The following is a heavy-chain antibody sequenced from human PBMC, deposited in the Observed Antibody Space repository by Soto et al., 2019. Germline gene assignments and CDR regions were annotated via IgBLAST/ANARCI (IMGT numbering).Heavy chain of an antibody. CDR2: ISYDGSNK. Sequence: GSLRLSCAASGFTFSSYAMHWVRQAPGKGLEWVAVISYDGSNKYYADSVKGRFTISRDNSKNTLYLQMNSLRAEDTAVYYCAREAVLMVYNWFDPWGQGTLVTVSS. V-gene: IGHV3-30-3*01. D-gene: IGHD2-8*01. CDR1: GFTFSSYA. CDR3: AREAVLMVYNWFDP. J-gene: IGHJ5*02.